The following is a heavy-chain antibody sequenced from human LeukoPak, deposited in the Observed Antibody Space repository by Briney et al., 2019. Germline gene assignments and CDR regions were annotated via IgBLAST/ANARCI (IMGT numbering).Heavy chain of an antibody. CDR1: GGSISSYY. CDR2: IYYSGST. CDR3: ARGGRLGATDYYYYYGMDV. J-gene: IGHJ6*02. V-gene: IGHV4-59*01. D-gene: IGHD1-26*01. Sequence: PSETLSLTCTVSGGSISSYYWSWIRQPPGKGLEWIGYIYYSGSTDYNPSLKSRVTTSVDTSKKQFSLKLSSVTAADTAMYYCARGGRLGATDYYYYYGMDVWGQGTTVTVSS.